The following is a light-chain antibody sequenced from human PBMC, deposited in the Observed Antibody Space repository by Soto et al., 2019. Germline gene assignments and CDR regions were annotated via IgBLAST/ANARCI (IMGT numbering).Light chain of an antibody. CDR3: QQYGTSPGYT. J-gene: IGKJ2*01. V-gene: IGKV3-20*01. CDR2: GAS. CDR1: QSVSNSY. Sequence: EIVLTQSPGTLSLSPGERATLSCRASQSVSNSYLAWYQQKPGQAPRLLIYGASNRATGIPDRFSGSGSGTDFSLTISRLEPEDFALYYCQQYGTSPGYTFGQGTKLEIK.